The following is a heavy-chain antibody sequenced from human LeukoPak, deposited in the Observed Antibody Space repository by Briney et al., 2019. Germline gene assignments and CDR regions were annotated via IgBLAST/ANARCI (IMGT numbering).Heavy chain of an antibody. Sequence: PGGSLRLSCAASGFTVISDYMSWVRQAPGKGLGWVSVIYSGGSTYYADSVKGRFTISRDNSKNTLYLQMNSLRAEDTAVYYCARDGPIAVAGTYFDYWGQGTLVTVSS. J-gene: IGHJ4*02. D-gene: IGHD6-19*01. CDR1: GFTVISDY. CDR2: IYSGGST. V-gene: IGHV3-66*01. CDR3: ARDGPIAVAGTYFDY.